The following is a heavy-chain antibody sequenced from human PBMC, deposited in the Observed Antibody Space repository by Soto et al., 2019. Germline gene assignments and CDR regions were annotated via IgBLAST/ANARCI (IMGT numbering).Heavy chain of an antibody. CDR3: ARQHSSSWGPLNWFDP. CDR1: GYSFTSYW. D-gene: IGHD6-6*01. CDR2: IYPGDSDT. Sequence: GESLKISCKGSGYSFTSYWIGWVRQMPGKGLEWMGIIYPGDSDTRYSPSFQGQVTISADKSISTAYLQWSSLKASDTAMYYCARQHSSSWGPLNWFDPWGQGTLVTVSS. J-gene: IGHJ5*02. V-gene: IGHV5-51*01.